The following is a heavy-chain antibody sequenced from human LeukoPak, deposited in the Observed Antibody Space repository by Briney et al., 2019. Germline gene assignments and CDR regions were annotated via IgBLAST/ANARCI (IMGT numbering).Heavy chain of an antibody. J-gene: IGHJ4*02. D-gene: IGHD2-2*01. CDR2: ISGNGINT. V-gene: IGHV3-23*01. CDR3: ARGCSATCYSTFDY. CDR1: GFTFSSYA. Sequence: GGSLRLSCAASGFTFSSYAMSWVRQAPGKGLEWVSPISGNGINTYYADSVKGRFTISRDNSKNALYLQMNSLRTEDTAIYYCARGCSATCYSTFDYWGLGTLVTVSS.